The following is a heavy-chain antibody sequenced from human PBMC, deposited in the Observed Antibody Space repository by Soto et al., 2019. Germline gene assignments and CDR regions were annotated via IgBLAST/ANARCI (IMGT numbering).Heavy chain of an antibody. Sequence: QVQLQESGPGLVKPSETLSLTCTVSGGSISSYHWSWIRQPPGKGLEWIGEVYNSGSTNYNPSLNNSVTISADTSKNHLSLSLSSVTAADTAVYFCAREMGYCTTTSCHAGPLYYYMDVWGKGTTVTVSS. CDR2: VYNSGST. CDR3: AREMGYCTTTSCHAGPLYYYMDV. CDR1: GGSISSYH. J-gene: IGHJ6*03. D-gene: IGHD2-2*01. V-gene: IGHV4-59*01.